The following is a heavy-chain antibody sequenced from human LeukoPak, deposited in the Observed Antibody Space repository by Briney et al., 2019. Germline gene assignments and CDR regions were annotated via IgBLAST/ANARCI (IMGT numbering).Heavy chain of an antibody. V-gene: IGHV4-4*09. D-gene: IGHD6-13*01. CDR2: IYTSGST. J-gene: IGHJ6*03. Sequence: SETLSLTCTVSGGSISSYYWSWIRQPPGKGLEWIGYIYTSGSTNYNPSLKSRVTIPVDTSKNQFSLKLSSVTAADTAVYYCARIVSSWYPYYYYYMDVWGKGTTVTVSS. CDR3: ARIVSSWYPYYYYYMDV. CDR1: GGSISSYY.